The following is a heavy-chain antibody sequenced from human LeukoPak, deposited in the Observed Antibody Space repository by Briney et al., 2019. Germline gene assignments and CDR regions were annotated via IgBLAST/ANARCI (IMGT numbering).Heavy chain of an antibody. V-gene: IGHV4-61*08. Sequence: SETLSLTCTVSGGTVSSGDHYWSWIRQPPGKELEYIGNIQYSGSTNYNPSLESRVTISVDTPKNQFSLRLSSVTAADTAVYYCAREKSRGWGRSLYFDYWGQGTLVTVSS. CDR1: GGTVSSGDHY. CDR2: IQYSGST. J-gene: IGHJ4*02. D-gene: IGHD6-19*01. CDR3: AREKSRGWGRSLYFDY.